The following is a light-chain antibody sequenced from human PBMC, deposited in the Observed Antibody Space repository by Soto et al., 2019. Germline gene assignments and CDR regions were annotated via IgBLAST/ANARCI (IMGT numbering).Light chain of an antibody. CDR3: CSYAGSTTRVL. J-gene: IGLJ2*01. Sequence: QSALTQPASVSGSPGQSIIISCTGTSSDVDTYKYVSWYQQHPGKAPKLMIYEVSHRPSGVSDRFSGSKSGNTASLTISGHQAEDEADYYGCSYAGSTTRVLFGGGTKLTVL. V-gene: IGLV2-14*01. CDR1: SSDVDTYKY. CDR2: EVS.